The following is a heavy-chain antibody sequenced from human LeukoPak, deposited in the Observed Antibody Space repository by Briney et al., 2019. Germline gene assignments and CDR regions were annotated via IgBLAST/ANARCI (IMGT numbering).Heavy chain of an antibody. D-gene: IGHD3-22*01. V-gene: IGHV4-30-2*01. CDR1: GGSISSGGYY. CDR2: IYHSGST. J-gene: IGHJ4*02. Sequence: SQTLSLTCTVSGGSISSGGYYWSWIRQPPGKGLEWIGYIYHSGSTYYNPSLKSRVTISVDTPQNQFSLKLSSVTAADTAVYYCASWLGDSSGYWYYFDYWGQGTLVTVSS. CDR3: ASWLGDSSGYWYYFDY.